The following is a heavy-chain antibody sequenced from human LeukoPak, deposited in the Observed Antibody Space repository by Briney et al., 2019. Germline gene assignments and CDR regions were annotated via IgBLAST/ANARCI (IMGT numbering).Heavy chain of an antibody. CDR3: ARGARLYYDFWSGYYPLDY. J-gene: IGHJ4*02. V-gene: IGHV1-8*01. CDR1: GYTFTSYD. Sequence: ASVKVSCKASGYTFTSYDINWVRQATGQGLEWLGWMNPNSGNTGYAQKFQGRVTMTRNTSISTAYMELSSLRSEDTAVYYCARGARLYYDFWSGYYPLDYWGQGTLVTVSS. CDR2: MNPNSGNT. D-gene: IGHD3-3*01.